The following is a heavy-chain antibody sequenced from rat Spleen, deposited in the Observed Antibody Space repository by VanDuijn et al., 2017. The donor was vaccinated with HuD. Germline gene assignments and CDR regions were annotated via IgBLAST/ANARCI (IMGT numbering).Heavy chain of an antibody. J-gene: IGHJ2*01. CDR2: ISTNGGST. V-gene: IGHV5-46*01. D-gene: IGHD1-6*01. CDR1: GFTFSSFP. CDR3: TRAIYTTDYYFAIYYCASETGPY. Sequence: EVQLVESGGGLVQPGRSMKLSCVASGFTFSSFPMAWVRQAPTKGLEWVATISTNGGSTYYRDSVKGRFTISRDKAKSTLYLQMNSLRSEDTATYYCTRAIYTTDYYFAIYYCASETGPYWGQGVMVTVSS.